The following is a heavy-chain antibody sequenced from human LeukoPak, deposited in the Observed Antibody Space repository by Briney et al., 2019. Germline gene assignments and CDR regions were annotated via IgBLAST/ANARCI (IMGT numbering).Heavy chain of an antibody. Sequence: GGSLRLSCAASGFTFSSYSMHWVRQAPGKGLEYVSAISSNGGSTYYANSVEGRFTISRDNSKNTLYLQMGSLRADDMALYYCARPEFRAFDIWGQGTMVTVSS. CDR1: GFTFSSYS. V-gene: IGHV3-64*01. J-gene: IGHJ3*02. D-gene: IGHD3-10*01. CDR2: ISSNGGST. CDR3: ARPEFRAFDI.